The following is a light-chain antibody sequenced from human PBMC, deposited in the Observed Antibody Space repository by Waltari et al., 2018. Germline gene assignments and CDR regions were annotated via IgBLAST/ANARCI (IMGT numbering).Light chain of an antibody. V-gene: IGLV3-1*01. Sequence: SYVLNQPPSVSVSPGQTASITCPGQKLRDHHASWYQQKAGQPPGLIIYQDVERPSSIPDRFSASNSGTTATLTISGTQALDEADYYCQAWDGNTVIFGGGTRLTVL. J-gene: IGLJ2*01. CDR1: KLRDHH. CDR3: QAWDGNTVI. CDR2: QDV.